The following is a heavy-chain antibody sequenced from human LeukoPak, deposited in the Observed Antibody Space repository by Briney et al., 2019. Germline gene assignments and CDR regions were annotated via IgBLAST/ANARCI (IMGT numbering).Heavy chain of an antibody. CDR3: ARLDSHLAGDAFDI. Sequence: SETLSLTCTVSGGSIGSYYWSWIRQPPGKGLEWIGYIYYSGSTNYNPSLKSRVTISVDTSKNQFSLKLSSVTAADTAVYYCARLDSHLAGDAFDIWGQGTMVTVSS. V-gene: IGHV4-59*08. CDR1: GGSIGSYY. D-gene: IGHD3-9*01. CDR2: IYYSGST. J-gene: IGHJ3*02.